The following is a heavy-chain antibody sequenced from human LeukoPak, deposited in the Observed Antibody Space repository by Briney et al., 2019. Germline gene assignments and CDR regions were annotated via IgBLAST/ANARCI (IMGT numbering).Heavy chain of an antibody. Sequence: SVKVSCKASGGTFSSYTISWVRQAPGQGLEWLGRIIPILGIANYAQKFQGRVTITADKSTSTAYMELSSLRSEDTAVYYCARDRLGYCSSTSCYLDLYYFDYWGQGTLVTVSS. CDR2: IIPILGIA. J-gene: IGHJ4*02. CDR3: ARDRLGYCSSTSCYLDLYYFDY. CDR1: GGTFSSYT. D-gene: IGHD2-2*01. V-gene: IGHV1-69*04.